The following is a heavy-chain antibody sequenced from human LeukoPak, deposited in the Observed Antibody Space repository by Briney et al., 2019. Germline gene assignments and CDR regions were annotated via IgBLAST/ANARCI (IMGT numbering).Heavy chain of an antibody. V-gene: IGHV1-69*04. CDR3: AREWFGELAYYYGMDV. D-gene: IGHD3-10*01. CDR2: IIPILGIA. Sequence: SVKVSCKASGGTFSSYTISWVRQAPGQGLEWMGRIIPILGIANYAQKFQGRATITADKSTSTAYMELSSLRSEDTAVYYCAREWFGELAYYYGMDVWGQGTTVTVSS. J-gene: IGHJ6*02. CDR1: GGTFSSYT.